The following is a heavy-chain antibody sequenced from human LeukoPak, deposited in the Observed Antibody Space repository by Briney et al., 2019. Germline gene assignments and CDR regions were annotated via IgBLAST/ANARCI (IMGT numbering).Heavy chain of an antibody. V-gene: IGHV3-23*01. CDR3: AIMHGYYDGSGYWVQ. J-gene: IGHJ1*01. Sequence: GGSLRLSCAASGFTFGSYGMSWVRQAPGKGPEWVSFITPNADRTFYADSVVGRFTISRDNPRNTLYMQMNSLRDEDTAVYYCAIMHGYYDGSGYWVQWGQGTLVTVSS. CDR1: GFTFGSYG. CDR2: ITPNADRT. D-gene: IGHD3-22*01.